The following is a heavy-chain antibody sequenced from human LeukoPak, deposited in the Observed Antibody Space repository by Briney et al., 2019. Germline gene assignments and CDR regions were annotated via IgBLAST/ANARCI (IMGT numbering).Heavy chain of an antibody. CDR3: ARLGIAAAGTYYYDMDV. CDR2: IYTSGST. V-gene: IGHV4-61*09. J-gene: IGHJ6*03. Sequence: PSETLSLTCTVSGGSISSGSYYWSWIRQPAGKGLEWIGHIYTSGSTNYNPSLKSRVTISVDTSKNQFSLKLSSVTAADTAVYYCARLGIAAAGTYYYDMDVWGKGTTVTVSS. D-gene: IGHD6-13*01. CDR1: GGSISSGSYY.